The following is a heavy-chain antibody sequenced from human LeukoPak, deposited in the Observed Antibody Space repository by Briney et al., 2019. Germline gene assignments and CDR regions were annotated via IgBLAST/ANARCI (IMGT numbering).Heavy chain of an antibody. CDR2: IYYSGST. CDR3: AREQFLGYCTGGVCYKGGAFDI. J-gene: IGHJ3*02. Sequence: SETLSLTCTVSGGSISSSSYYWGWIHQPPGKGLEWIGSIYYSGSTYYNPSLKSRVTISVDTSKNQFSLKLSSVTAAGTAVYYCAREQFLGYCTGGVCYKGGAFDIWGQGTMVTVSS. CDR1: GGSISSSSYY. D-gene: IGHD2-8*02. V-gene: IGHV4-39*01.